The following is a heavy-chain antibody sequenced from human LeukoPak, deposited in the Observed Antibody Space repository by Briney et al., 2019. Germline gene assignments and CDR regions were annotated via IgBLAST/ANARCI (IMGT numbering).Heavy chain of an antibody. CDR1: GFPFSSYW. CDR3: ARDVGSAPFDY. CDR2: IWGDENHK. D-gene: IGHD6-25*01. V-gene: IGHV3-33*08. J-gene: IGHJ4*02. Sequence: GGSLRLSCVASGFPFSSYWMTWVRQAPGKGLEWVAVIWGDENHKYYGDSVRGRFTISRDNAKNTLYLQMDSLRVEDTAVYYCARDVGSAPFDYWGQGTLVTVSS.